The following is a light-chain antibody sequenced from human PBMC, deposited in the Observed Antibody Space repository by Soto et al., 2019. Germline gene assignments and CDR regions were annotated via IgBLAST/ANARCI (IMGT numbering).Light chain of an antibody. Sequence: DIQMTQSPSSVTASVGDRVTITCRASQDIITWLAWYQQKPGKAPNLLIYTASNLQSGVPSRFSGSGSGTHFTLTISSLQPDDSATYYCQQYNSLSSVSFGGGTKVDIK. CDR3: QQYNSLSSVS. CDR2: TAS. V-gene: IGKV1-12*02. J-gene: IGKJ4*01. CDR1: QDIITW.